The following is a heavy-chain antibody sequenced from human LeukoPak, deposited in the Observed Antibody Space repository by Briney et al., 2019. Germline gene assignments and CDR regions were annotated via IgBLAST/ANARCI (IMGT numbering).Heavy chain of an antibody. CDR1: GDSISNYF. V-gene: IGHV4-59*01. CDR2: MHNGVHT. Sequence: MPSETLSLTCTVPGDSISNYFWSWIRQPPGKALEWIGYMHNGVHTNYNPSLKSRVTISGDTSKNQFTLKLTSVTAADTAVYYCAATIKRDYGDTNLDYWGQGTLVTVSS. J-gene: IGHJ4*02. D-gene: IGHD4/OR15-4a*01. CDR3: AATIKRDYGDTNLDY.